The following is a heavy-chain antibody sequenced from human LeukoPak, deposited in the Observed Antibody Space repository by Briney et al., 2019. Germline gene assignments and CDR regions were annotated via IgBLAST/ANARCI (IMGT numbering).Heavy chain of an antibody. V-gene: IGHV3-23*01. CDR1: GFTFSTYA. J-gene: IGHJ4*02. Sequence: GGSLRLSCAASGFTFSTYAMSWVRQAPGKGLEWVSAISGSGGSTYYADSVKGRFTISRDNSKNTLYLQMNSLRAEDTAVYYCAKDLGYYDSSGYYFNYWGQGTLVTVS. D-gene: IGHD3-22*01. CDR3: AKDLGYYDSSGYYFNY. CDR2: ISGSGGST.